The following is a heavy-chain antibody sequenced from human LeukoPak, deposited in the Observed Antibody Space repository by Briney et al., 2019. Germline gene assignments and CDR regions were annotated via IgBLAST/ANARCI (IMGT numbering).Heavy chain of an antibody. D-gene: IGHD5-18*01. CDR2: ISYDGSNK. CDR1: GFTFSSYA. J-gene: IGHJ4*02. V-gene: IGHV3-30-3*01. CDR3: ARGKYSYGSYYFDY. Sequence: PGGSLRLSCAASGFTFSSYAMHWVRQAPGKGLEWVAVISYDGSNKYYADSVKGRFTISRDNSKNTLYLQMNSLRAEDTAVYYCARGKYSYGSYYFDYWGQGTLVTVSS.